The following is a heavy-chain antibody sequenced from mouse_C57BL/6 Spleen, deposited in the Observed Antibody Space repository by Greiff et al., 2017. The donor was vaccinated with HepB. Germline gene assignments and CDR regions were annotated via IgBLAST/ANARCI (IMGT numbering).Heavy chain of an antibody. CDR2: IYPGDGDT. Sequence: VQLQQSGAELVKPGASVKISCKASGYAFSSYWMNWVKQRPGKGLEWIGQIYPGDGDTNYNGKFKGKATLTADKSSSTAYMQLSSLTSEDSAVYFCARGDSNHAMDYWGQGTSVTVSS. V-gene: IGHV1-80*01. D-gene: IGHD2-5*01. CDR1: GYAFSSYW. J-gene: IGHJ4*01. CDR3: ARGDSNHAMDY.